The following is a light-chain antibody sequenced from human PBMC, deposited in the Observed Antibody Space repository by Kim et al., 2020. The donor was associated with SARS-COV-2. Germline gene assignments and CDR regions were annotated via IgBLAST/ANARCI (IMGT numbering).Light chain of an antibody. Sequence: SYELTQPPSVSVSPGLTASITCSGDKLGDKYTYWYQQKPGQSPVLVIYEDSKRPSGIPERFSASNSENTATLTISGTQDIDEADYYCQAWGSRTVVFGGGTQVTVL. J-gene: IGLJ2*01. CDR3: QAWGSRTVV. V-gene: IGLV3-1*01. CDR1: KLGDKY. CDR2: EDS.